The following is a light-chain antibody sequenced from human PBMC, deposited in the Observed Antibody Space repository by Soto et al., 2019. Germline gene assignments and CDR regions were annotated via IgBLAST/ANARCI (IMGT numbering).Light chain of an antibody. J-gene: IGKJ1*01. CDR3: QQYGSSGT. CDR2: DAS. CDR1: QVLGTN. Sequence: EIVMTQSPGTLSVSPGETATLSCRASQVLGTNLVWYQQKPGQAPRLLMYDASKRATGIPARFSGSGSGTDFTLTISRLEPEDFAVYYCQQYGSSGTFGQGTKVDI. V-gene: IGKV3-20*01.